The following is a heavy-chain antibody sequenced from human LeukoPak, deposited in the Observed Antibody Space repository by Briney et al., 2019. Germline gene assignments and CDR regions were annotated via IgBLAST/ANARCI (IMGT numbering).Heavy chain of an antibody. J-gene: IGHJ3*02. D-gene: IGHD1-26*01. CDR2: IYHSGST. CDR1: GGSISSGGYY. V-gene: IGHV4-30-2*01. CDR3: ARDLDPEGATFLAFDI. Sequence: PSETLSLTCTVSGGSISSGGYYWSWTRQPPGKGLEWIGYIYHSGSTYYNPSLKSRVTISVDRSKNQFSLKLSSVTAADTAVYYCARDLDPEGATFLAFDIWGQGTMVTVSS.